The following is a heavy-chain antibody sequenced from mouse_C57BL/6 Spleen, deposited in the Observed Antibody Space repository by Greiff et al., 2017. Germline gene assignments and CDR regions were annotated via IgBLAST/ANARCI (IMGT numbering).Heavy chain of an antibody. D-gene: IGHD1-1*01. V-gene: IGHV1-12*01. CDR3: ARSAVVAKAMDY. Sequence: QVQLQQSGAELVRPGASVKMSCKASGYTFTSYNMHWVKQTPRKGLEWIGAIYPGNGDTSYNQKFKGKATLTVDKSSSTAYMQLSSLTSEDSAVYFCARSAVVAKAMDYWGQGTSVTVSS. CDR1: GYTFTSYN. CDR2: IYPGNGDT. J-gene: IGHJ4*01.